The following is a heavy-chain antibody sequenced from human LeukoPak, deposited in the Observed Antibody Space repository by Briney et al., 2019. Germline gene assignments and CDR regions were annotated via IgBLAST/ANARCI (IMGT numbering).Heavy chain of an antibody. CDR1: GYTFINND. D-gene: IGHD3-10*01. V-gene: IGHV1-8*01. Sequence: ASVKVSCKASGYTFINNDIDWVRQATGQGLEWMGWMNANSGNTGYAQKFQGRVTMTRDISTSTAYMGLSSLRSEDTAVYYCARGAGTMGRDWFDPWGQGTLVTVSS. J-gene: IGHJ5*02. CDR2: MNANSGNT. CDR3: ARGAGTMGRDWFDP.